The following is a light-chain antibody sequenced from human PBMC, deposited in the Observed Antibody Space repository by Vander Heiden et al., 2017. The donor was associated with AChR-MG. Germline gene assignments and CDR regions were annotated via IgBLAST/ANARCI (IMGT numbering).Light chain of an antibody. CDR2: GAS. V-gene: IGKV3-15*01. J-gene: IGKJ1*01. Sequence: ETVMTQSPATLSVSPGERATLSCRASQSVSSNLAWYQQKPGQAPRLLISGASTRATGIPDRFSGSGSGTEFTLTISSLQSEAFAVYYCQQESHWPRTFGQRTKVDVK. CDR3: QQESHWPRT. CDR1: QSVSSN.